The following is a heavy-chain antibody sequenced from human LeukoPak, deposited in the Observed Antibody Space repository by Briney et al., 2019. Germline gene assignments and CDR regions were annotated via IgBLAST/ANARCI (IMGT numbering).Heavy chain of an antibody. Sequence: GESLKISCKGSGYSFTSYWIGWVRQMPGKGLEWMGIIYPGDSDTRYSPSFQGQVTISADKSITTAYLQWSSLKASDTGMYYCARPRESMVVGAFDIWGQGTMVTVSS. CDR1: GYSFTSYW. V-gene: IGHV5-51*01. J-gene: IGHJ3*02. D-gene: IGHD2-15*01. CDR2: IYPGDSDT. CDR3: ARPRESMVVGAFDI.